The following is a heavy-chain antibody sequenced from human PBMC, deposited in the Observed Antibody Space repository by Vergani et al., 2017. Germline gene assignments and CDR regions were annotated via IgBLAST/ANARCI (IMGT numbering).Heavy chain of an antibody. Sequence: QVQLEESGPGLVKPSETLSLTCAVSGYSISSGLYWGWVRQPPGKGLEWIGSISHTGTTSYSASFKSRVTISLDTSKNQFSLHLTSVTAADRAVYYCSSLLTGGVDYWGQGILVTVYS. CDR2: ISHTGTT. CDR1: GYSISSGLY. J-gene: IGHJ4*02. CDR3: SSLLTGGVDY. V-gene: IGHV4-38-2*01. D-gene: IGHD2-21*01.